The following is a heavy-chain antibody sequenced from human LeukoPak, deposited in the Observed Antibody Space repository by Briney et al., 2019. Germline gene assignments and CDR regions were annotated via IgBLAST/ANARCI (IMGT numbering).Heavy chain of an antibody. Sequence: SGPTLVNPTQTLTLTCTFSGFSPSTSGVGVGWIHQPPGKALEWLAIIYWHDDKRYSPSVKSRLTITKDTSKNQVVLTMTNMDPVDTAPYYCAHREGLYGDYVFDYWGQGSLVIVYS. CDR2: IYWHDDK. D-gene: IGHD4-17*01. CDR1: GFSPSTSGVG. CDR3: AHREGLYGDYVFDY. V-gene: IGHV2-5*01. J-gene: IGHJ4*02.